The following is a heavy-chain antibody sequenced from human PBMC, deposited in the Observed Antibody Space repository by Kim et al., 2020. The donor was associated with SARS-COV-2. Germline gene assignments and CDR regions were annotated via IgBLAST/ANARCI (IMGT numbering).Heavy chain of an antibody. V-gene: IGHV1-8*01. Sequence: AQRFQGRITLNRNTSINTAYLELSSLRSDDTAVYYCARKSSLVRGVILGFWGQGTLVTVSS. CDR3: ARKSSLVRGVILGF. J-gene: IGHJ4*02. D-gene: IGHD3-10*01.